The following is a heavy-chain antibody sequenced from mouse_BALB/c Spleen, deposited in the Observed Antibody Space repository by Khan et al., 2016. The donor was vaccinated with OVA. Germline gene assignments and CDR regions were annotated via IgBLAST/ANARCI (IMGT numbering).Heavy chain of an antibody. D-gene: IGHD1-1*01. Sequence: EVQLQESGPDLVKPSQSLSLTCTVTGYSITSGYSWHWIRQFPGNKLEWMGYIYYSGNTNYNPSLKSRISITRDTSKNQFFLQLNSVTTEDTATYYCARAGTTVVAYWYFDGWGAGTTVTVSS. J-gene: IGHJ1*01. CDR1: GYSITSGYS. V-gene: IGHV3-1*02. CDR2: IYYSGNT. CDR3: ARAGTTVVAYWYFDG.